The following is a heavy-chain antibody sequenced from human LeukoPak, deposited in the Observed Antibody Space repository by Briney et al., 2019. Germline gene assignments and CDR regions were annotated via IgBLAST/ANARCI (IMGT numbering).Heavy chain of an antibody. V-gene: IGHV4-34*01. D-gene: IGHD1-26*01. CDR2: INHSGST. J-gene: IGHJ3*02. Sequence: PSETLSLTRAVYGGSFSGYYWSWIRQPPGKGLEWIGEINHSGSTNYNPSLKSRVTISVDTSKNQFSLKLSSVSAADTAVYYCARGHPVGATDAFDIWGQGTMVTVSS. CDR3: ARGHPVGATDAFDI. CDR1: GGSFSGYY.